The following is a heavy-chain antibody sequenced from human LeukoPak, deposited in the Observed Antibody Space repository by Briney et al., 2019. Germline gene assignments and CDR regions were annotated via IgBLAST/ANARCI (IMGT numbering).Heavy chain of an antibody. CDR3: ARDLSITMIRGVTFDY. CDR1: SYSISSDYY. V-gene: IGHV4-38-2*02. Sequence: SETLSLTCTVSSYSISSDYYWGWIRQPPGKGLEWIGNIYRTGSTYYYPSLTSRVTISIDTSKNQFSLKLSSVTAADTAVYYCARDLSITMIRGVTFDYWGQGALVTVSS. CDR2: IYRTGST. J-gene: IGHJ4*02. D-gene: IGHD3-10*01.